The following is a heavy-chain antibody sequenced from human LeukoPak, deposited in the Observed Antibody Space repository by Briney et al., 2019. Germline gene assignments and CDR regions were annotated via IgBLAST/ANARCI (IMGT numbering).Heavy chain of an antibody. J-gene: IGHJ4*02. CDR1: GFTFRSYG. CDR2: IQSDGGNK. Sequence: PGGSLRLSCTASGFTFRSYGMHWVRQAPGKGLEWLAFIQSDGGNKYYADSVKGRFTISRDNSKNTLFLQMNSLRGEDTAVYYCAKDKSMVRELDYWGQGTLVTVPS. D-gene: IGHD3-10*01. CDR3: AKDKSMVRELDY. V-gene: IGHV3-30*02.